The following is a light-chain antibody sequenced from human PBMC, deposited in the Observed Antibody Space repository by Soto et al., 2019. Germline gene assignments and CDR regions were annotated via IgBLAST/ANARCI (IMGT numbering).Light chain of an antibody. CDR3: QQSYSTPPT. V-gene: IGKV1-39*01. CDR2: TSS. Sequence: DIQMTQSPASLSASVGDRVTISCRASQSIGRNLNWYQQKPGKAPTLLIFTSSTLQRGAPSRFSGSGSGTDFILTISSLQPEDFATYYCQQSYSTPPTFGQGTKVDIK. CDR1: QSIGRN. J-gene: IGKJ1*01.